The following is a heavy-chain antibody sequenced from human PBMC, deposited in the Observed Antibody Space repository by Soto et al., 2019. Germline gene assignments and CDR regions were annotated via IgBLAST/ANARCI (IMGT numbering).Heavy chain of an antibody. V-gene: IGHV3-30-3*01. J-gene: IGHJ4*02. CDR2: ISYDGSNK. CDR1: GFTFSSYV. CDR3: ARGSVSGWKNYYFDY. Sequence: GGSLRLSCAASGFTFSSYVMHWVRQAPGKGLEWVAIISYDGSNKYYGDSVKGRFTISRDNSKNTLYLQMNSLRADDTAVYYCARGSVSGWKNYYFDYWGQGTLVTVSS. D-gene: IGHD1-1*01.